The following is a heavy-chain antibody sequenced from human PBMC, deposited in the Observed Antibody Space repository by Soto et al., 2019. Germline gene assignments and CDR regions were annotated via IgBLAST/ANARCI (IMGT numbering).Heavy chain of an antibody. CDR1: GFTFSSYA. CDR3: VKGGGSYPYNWFDP. D-gene: IGHD1-26*01. Sequence: EVQLLESAGGLVQPGGSLRLSCAASGFTFSSYAMSWVRQAPGKGLEWVSAISGGAETTYYADSVQGRFTISRDNSKNTLYLQMNSVRAEDTAIYYCVKGGGSYPYNWFDPWGQGTLVTVSS. V-gene: IGHV3-23*01. CDR2: ISGGAETT. J-gene: IGHJ5*02.